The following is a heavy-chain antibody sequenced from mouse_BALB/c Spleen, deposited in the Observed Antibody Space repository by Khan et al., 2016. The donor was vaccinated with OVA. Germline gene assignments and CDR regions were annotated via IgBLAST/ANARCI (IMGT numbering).Heavy chain of an antibody. Sequence: DVHLVESGPELVRPGASVKISCKASGYSFTGYFMNWVMQSHGKSLEWIGRINPHIGETFYNQRFKDKATLTVDESSNTAHMELRSLASEDSAVYYCTRIYRSDFDYWGQGTTLTVSS. V-gene: IGHV1-20*02. J-gene: IGHJ2*01. CDR2: INPHIGET. D-gene: IGHD1-1*01. CDR1: GYSFTGYF. CDR3: TRIYRSDFDY.